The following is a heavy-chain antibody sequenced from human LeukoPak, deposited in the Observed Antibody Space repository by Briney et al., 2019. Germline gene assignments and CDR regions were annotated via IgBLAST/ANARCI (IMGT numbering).Heavy chain of an antibody. CDR3: AGDIELST. CDR2: IASSGLNT. V-gene: IGHV3-23*01. J-gene: IGHJ3*01. D-gene: IGHD5-12*01. CDR1: GFTFRSYW. Sequence: GGSLRLSCAASGFTFRSYWMHWVRQVPGKGLEWVSLIASSGLNTYYADSVRGRFTISRDNSKNTLSLQMNSLRVEDTAIYYCAGDIELSTWGLGTLVTVSS.